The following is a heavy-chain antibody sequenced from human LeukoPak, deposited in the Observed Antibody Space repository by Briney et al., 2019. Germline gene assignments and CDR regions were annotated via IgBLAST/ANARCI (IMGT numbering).Heavy chain of an antibody. CDR1: GGTFSSYA. D-gene: IGHD5-18*01. CDR3: AKDIDIAMVGGGYYGMDV. V-gene: IGHV1-69*04. Sequence: GASVKVSCKASGGTFSSYAISWVRQAPGQGLEWMGRIIPILGIANYAQKFQGRVTITADKSTSTAYMELSSLRSEDTAVYYCAKDIDIAMVGGGYYGMDVWGQGTTVTVSS. J-gene: IGHJ6*02. CDR2: IIPILGIA.